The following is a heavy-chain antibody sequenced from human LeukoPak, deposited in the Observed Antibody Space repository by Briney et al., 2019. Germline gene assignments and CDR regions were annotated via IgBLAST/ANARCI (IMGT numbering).Heavy chain of an antibody. J-gene: IGHJ4*02. D-gene: IGHD3-22*01. Sequence: PGGSLRLSCAASGFTFSSYAMSWVRQAPGKGLEWVSAISGGGVNTYYADSVKGRFTISRDESKNTLYLQINSLRAEDTAVYYCAKSVGYHSDRSGYYWLGTFDSWGQGTLVTVSS. CDR3: AKSVGYHSDRSGYYWLGTFDS. CDR1: GFTFSSYA. CDR2: ISGGGVNT. V-gene: IGHV3-23*01.